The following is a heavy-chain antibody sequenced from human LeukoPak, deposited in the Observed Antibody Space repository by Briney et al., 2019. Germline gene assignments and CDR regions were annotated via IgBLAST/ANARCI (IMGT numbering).Heavy chain of an antibody. Sequence: SETLSLTCTVSGGSISSYYWSWIRQPPGKGLEWIGYIYYSGSTNYKPSLKSRVTMSVDTSKNQFSLKLSSVTAADTAVYYCARVGILLWFGESRRGDYYYYMDVWGKGTTVTVSS. J-gene: IGHJ6*03. V-gene: IGHV4-59*12. CDR1: GGSISSYY. D-gene: IGHD3-10*01. CDR2: IYYSGST. CDR3: ARVGILLWFGESRRGDYYYYMDV.